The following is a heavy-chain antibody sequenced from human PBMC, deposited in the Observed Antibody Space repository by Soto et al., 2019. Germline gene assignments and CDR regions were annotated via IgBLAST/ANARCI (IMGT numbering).Heavy chain of an antibody. CDR3: ARDKFLGFSDAFDI. CDR2: IYSGGST. Sequence: GSLRLSCAASGFTVSSNYMSWVRQAPGKGLEWVSVIYSGGSTYYADSVKGRFTISRDNSKNTLYLQMNSLRAEDTAVYYCARDKFLGFSDAFDIWGQGTMVTVSS. D-gene: IGHD3-16*01. CDR1: GFTVSSNY. J-gene: IGHJ3*02. V-gene: IGHV3-53*01.